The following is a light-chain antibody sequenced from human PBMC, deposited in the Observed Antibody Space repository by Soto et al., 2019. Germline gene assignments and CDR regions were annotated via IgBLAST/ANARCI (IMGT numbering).Light chain of an antibody. V-gene: IGKV1-5*03. J-gene: IGKJ4*01. CDR2: KAS. CDR1: QSLSSW. Sequence: IQMTQSPSTLSASVGDRVTITCRASQSLSSWVAWYQQKPGKAPKLLIYKASNLQSWVPSRFSGSGSGTEFTLTISSLQPDDFATYYCQQYNSFILTFGGGTKVEIK. CDR3: QQYNSFILT.